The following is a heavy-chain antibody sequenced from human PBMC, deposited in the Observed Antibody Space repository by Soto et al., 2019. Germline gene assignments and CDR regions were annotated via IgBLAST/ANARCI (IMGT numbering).Heavy chain of an antibody. V-gene: IGHV3-23*01. CDR3: AADPTLKYSGYDWLPDY. CDR2: ISGSGGST. D-gene: IGHD5-12*01. CDR1: GFTVSSYA. Sequence: PGGSLRLSCAASGFTVSSYAMSWVRQAPGKGLEWVSAISGSGGSTYYADSVKGRFTISRDNSKNTLYLQMNSLRAEDTAVYYCAADPTLKYSGYDWLPDYWGQGTLVTAPQ. J-gene: IGHJ4*02.